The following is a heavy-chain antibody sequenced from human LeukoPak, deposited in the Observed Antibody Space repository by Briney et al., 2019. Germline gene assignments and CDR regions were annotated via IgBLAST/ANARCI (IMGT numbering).Heavy chain of an antibody. Sequence: PSETLSLTCTVSGVSISSYYWSWIRQPPGKGLEWIGYIYYSGSTNYNPSLKSRVTISVDTSKNQFSLKLSSVTAADMAVYYCARQYCSSTSCYAGGSRYDWFDPWGQGTLVTVSS. CDR3: ARQYCSSTSCYAGGSRYDWFDP. CDR2: IYYSGST. CDR1: GVSISSYY. J-gene: IGHJ5*02. V-gene: IGHV4-59*01. D-gene: IGHD2-2*01.